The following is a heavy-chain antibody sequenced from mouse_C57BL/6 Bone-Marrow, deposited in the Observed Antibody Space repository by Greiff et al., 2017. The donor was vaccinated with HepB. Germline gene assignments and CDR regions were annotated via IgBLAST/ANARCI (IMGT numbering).Heavy chain of an antibody. Sequence: EVQLQQSVAELVRPGASVKLSCTASGFNIKNTYMHWVKQRPEQGLEWIGRIDTANGNTKYAPEFQGKATITADTSSNTSYLQLISLTSEDTAIYYCASGYYYGSLDYWGQGTTLTVSS. CDR1: GFNIKNTY. CDR2: IDTANGNT. CDR3: ASGYYYGSLDY. J-gene: IGHJ2*01. V-gene: IGHV14-3*01. D-gene: IGHD1-1*01.